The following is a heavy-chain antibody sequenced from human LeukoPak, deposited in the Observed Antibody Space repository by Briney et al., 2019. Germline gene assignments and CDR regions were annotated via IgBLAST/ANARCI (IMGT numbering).Heavy chain of an antibody. CDR2: IYYSGST. CDR1: GGSISSYY. V-gene: IGHV4-59*08. J-gene: IGHJ4*02. CDR3: ARRPYGSGLGFDY. Sequence: PSETLSLTCTVSGGSISSYYWSWIRQPPGKGLEWIGYIYYSGSTNYNPSLKSRVTISVVTFKNQFSLKLSSVTAADMAVYYCARRPYGSGLGFDYWGQGTLVTVSS. D-gene: IGHD3-10*01.